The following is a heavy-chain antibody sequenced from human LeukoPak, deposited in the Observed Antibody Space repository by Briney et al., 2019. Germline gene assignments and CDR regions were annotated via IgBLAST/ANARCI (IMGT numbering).Heavy chain of an antibody. CDR1: GGSISSYY. D-gene: IGHD4-17*01. CDR3: ARPGPYGDYVDGMDV. V-gene: IGHV4-59*08. Sequence: PSETLSLTCTVSGGSISSYYWSWIRQPPGKGLEWIGYIYYSGSTNYNPSLKSRVTISVDTSKNQFSLKLSSVTAADTAVYYCARPGPYGDYVDGMDVWGQGTTVTVSS. CDR2: IYYSGST. J-gene: IGHJ6*01.